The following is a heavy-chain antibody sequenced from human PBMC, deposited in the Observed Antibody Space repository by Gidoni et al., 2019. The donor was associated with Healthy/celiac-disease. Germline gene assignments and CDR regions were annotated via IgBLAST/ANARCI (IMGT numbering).Heavy chain of an antibody. J-gene: IGHJ4*02. CDR2: ISGSVGST. V-gene: IGHV3-23*04. CDR1: GFTFSSYA. Sequence: EVQLVESGGGLVQPGGSMRLSCAASGFTFSSYAMSWVRQAPGKGLEWVSAISGSVGSTYYADSVKGRFTISRDNSKNTLYLQMNSLRAEDTAVYYCAKLGLAARHFYYWGQGTLVTVSS. D-gene: IGHD6-6*01. CDR3: AKLGLAARHFYY.